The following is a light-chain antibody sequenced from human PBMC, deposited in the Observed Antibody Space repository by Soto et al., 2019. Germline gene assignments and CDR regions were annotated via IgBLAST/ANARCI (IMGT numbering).Light chain of an antibody. J-gene: IGLJ2*01. Sequence: QSALTQPASVSGSPGQSITISCTGTSSDIGDYNYVSWYRQHPGKAPQLMIYDVTRRPSGVSNRFSGSKSGNTASLTVSGRQAEDEADYYCSSYTSNSTPVLFGGGTKLTVL. CDR3: SSYTSNSTPVL. CDR2: DVT. CDR1: SSDIGDYNY. V-gene: IGLV2-14*03.